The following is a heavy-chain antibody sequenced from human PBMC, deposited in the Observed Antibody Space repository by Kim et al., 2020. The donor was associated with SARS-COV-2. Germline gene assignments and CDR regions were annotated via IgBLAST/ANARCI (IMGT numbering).Heavy chain of an antibody. CDR1: GGSFSGYY. J-gene: IGHJ6*02. CDR2: INHSGST. V-gene: IGHV4-34*01. Sequence: SETLSLTCAVYGGSFSGYYWSWIRQPPGKGLEWIGEINHSGSTNYNPSLKSRVTISVDTSKNQFSLKLSSVTAADTAVYYCARGYCSSTSCITYYYYGMDVWGQGTTVTVSS. D-gene: IGHD2-2*01. CDR3: ARGYCSSTSCITYYYYGMDV.